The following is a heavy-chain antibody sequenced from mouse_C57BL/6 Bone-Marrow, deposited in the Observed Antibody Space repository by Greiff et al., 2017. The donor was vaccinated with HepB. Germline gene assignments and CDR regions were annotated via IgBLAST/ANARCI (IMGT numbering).Heavy chain of an antibody. CDR3: ARIWLRHYAMDY. Sequence: VQLQESGAELVRPGASVKLSCKASGYTFTDYYINWVKQRPGQGLEWIARIYPGSGNTYYNEKFKGKATLTAEKSSSTAYMQLSSLTSEDSAVYFCARIWLRHYAMDYWGQGTSVTVSS. V-gene: IGHV1-76*01. CDR1: GYTFTDYY. D-gene: IGHD2-2*01. J-gene: IGHJ4*01. CDR2: IYPGSGNT.